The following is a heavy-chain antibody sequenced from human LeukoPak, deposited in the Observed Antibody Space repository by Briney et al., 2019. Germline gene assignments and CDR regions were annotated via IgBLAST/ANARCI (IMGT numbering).Heavy chain of an antibody. CDR3: ARASKDCSGGSCARGYFDY. Sequence: PSETLSLTCAVSGGSISSGGYSWSWIRQPPGKGLEWIGYIYHSGNTYYNPSLKSRVTISIDRSKNQFSLKLSSVTAADTAVYYCARASKDCSGGSCARGYFDYWGQGTLVTVSS. CDR2: IYHSGNT. J-gene: IGHJ4*02. V-gene: IGHV4-30-2*01. CDR1: GGSISSGGYS. D-gene: IGHD2-15*01.